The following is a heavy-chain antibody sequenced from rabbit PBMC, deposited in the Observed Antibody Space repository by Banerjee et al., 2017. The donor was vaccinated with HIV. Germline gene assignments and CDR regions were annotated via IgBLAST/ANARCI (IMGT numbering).Heavy chain of an antibody. V-gene: IGHV1S45*01. CDR2: IDSGSSGST. CDR1: GFSFSGSYW. J-gene: IGHJ4*01. D-gene: IGHD1-1*01. Sequence: QEQLVESGGDLVKPGASLTLTCTASGFSFSGSYWVCWVRQAPGKGLEWIACIDSGSSGSTYYASWAKGRFTISKTSSTTVTLQMTSLTAADTATYFCAKDLTNGGYYAFNLWGPGTLVTVS. CDR3: AKDLTNGGYYAFNL.